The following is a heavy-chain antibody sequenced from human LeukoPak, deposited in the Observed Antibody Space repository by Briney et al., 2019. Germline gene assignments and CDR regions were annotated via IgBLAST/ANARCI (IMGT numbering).Heavy chain of an antibody. CDR2: MYQIGGT. CDR1: SGSISRDY. D-gene: IGHD2/OR15-2a*01. V-gene: IGHV4-59*08. J-gene: IGHJ6*02. Sequence: SETLSLTCTVSSGSISRDYWHWIRHSPEKGLDLIGYMYQIGGTNSNPSLQGRITISVDTSKKEFFLKLTSVTATDTAVYCCARQISPYGMDVWGQGTTVIVSS. CDR3: ARQISPYGMDV.